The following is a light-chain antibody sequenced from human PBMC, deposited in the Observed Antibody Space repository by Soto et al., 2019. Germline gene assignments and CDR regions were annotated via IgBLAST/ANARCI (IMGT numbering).Light chain of an antibody. Sequence: QSPGTLSMSPGERATLSCRDSQSVSSSYLAWYQQKPGKAPRLLIYGASTRDSGVAARFSGSGSGTDFTLTISRLEPEDFAVYYCQQSSNTPRTFGRGTKVDIK. J-gene: IGKJ4*01. CDR1: QSVSSSY. CDR3: QQSSNTPRT. V-gene: IGKV3D-20*02. CDR2: GAS.